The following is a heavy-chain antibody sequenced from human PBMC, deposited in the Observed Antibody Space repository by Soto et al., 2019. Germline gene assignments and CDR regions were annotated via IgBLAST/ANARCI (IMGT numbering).Heavy chain of an antibody. CDR3: ARTGAIMVRGHHDYYYGMDV. CDR2: IYHSGST. J-gene: IGHJ6*02. CDR1: GGSISSSNW. Sequence: QVQLQESGPGLVKPSGTLSLTCAVSGGSISSSNWWSWVRQPPGKGLEWIGEIYHSGSTNYNPSLKSRVTISVDKSKNQFSLKLSSVTAADTAVYYCARTGAIMVRGHHDYYYGMDVWGQGTTVTVSS. D-gene: IGHD3-10*01. V-gene: IGHV4-4*02.